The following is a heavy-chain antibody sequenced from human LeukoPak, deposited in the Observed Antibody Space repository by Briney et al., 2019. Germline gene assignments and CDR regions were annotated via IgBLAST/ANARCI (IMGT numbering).Heavy chain of an antibody. D-gene: IGHD3-3*01. CDR3: AKSMSGLNDY. CDR2: INEDGSRT. V-gene: IGHV3-74*01. Sequence: GGSLRLSCAASGFTFSNAWMSWVRQAPGKGPMWVSRINEDGSRTDYADSVKGRFTISRDNAKNTLYLQMNSLRVEDTAVYYCAKSMSGLNDYWGQGTLVTVSS. CDR1: GFTFSNAW. J-gene: IGHJ4*02.